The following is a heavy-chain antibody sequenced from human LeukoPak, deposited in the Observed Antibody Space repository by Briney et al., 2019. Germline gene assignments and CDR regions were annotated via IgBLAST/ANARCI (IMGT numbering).Heavy chain of an antibody. Sequence: EASVKVSCKVSGYTLTELSMHWVRQAPGKGLERMGGFDPEDGETIYAQKFQGRVTMTEDTSTDTAYMELSSLRSEDTAVYYCATLGTMVRRYFDYWGQGTLVTVSS. V-gene: IGHV1-24*01. CDR3: ATLGTMVRRYFDY. CDR1: GYTLTELS. D-gene: IGHD3-10*01. CDR2: FDPEDGET. J-gene: IGHJ4*02.